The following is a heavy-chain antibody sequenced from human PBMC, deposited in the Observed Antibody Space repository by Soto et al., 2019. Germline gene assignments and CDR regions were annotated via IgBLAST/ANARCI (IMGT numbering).Heavy chain of an antibody. CDR3: ARDRGYSCFDY. CDR2: IKEDGSEK. Sequence: EVQLVESGGGLVQPGGSLRLSCAASGFTFSSSWMNWVRQAPGKGLGWVAGIKEDGSEKYYVDFVKGRFTISRDNVENSLYLQMNSLRGEDTAVYFCARDRGYSCFDYWGLGTLVTVSS. D-gene: IGHD5-18*01. J-gene: IGHJ4*02. CDR1: GFTFSSSW. V-gene: IGHV3-7*01.